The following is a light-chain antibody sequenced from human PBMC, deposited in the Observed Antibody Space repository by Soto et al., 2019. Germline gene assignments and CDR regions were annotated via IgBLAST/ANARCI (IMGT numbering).Light chain of an antibody. CDR1: QSVLHSTNNYNY. V-gene: IGKV4-1*01. Sequence: DIVLTQSPDSLALSLGERATINCKSSQSVLHSTNNYNYLAWYQQKPGQPPKLLIYWASTRESGVPDRFSGSGSGTDFTLTIGSLQAEDVAVYYCHQFYSTPYTFGQGTKLEIK. CDR2: WAS. J-gene: IGKJ2*01. CDR3: HQFYSTPYT.